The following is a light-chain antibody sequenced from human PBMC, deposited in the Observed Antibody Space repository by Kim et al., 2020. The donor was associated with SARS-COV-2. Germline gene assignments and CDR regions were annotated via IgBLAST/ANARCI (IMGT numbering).Light chain of an antibody. V-gene: IGLV3-1*01. J-gene: IGLJ2*01. CDR1: KVGDKY. Sequence: SVSPGQTASITCSGDKVGDKYACWYQQKPGQSPVLVIYQDSKRPSGIPERFSGSNSGNTATLTISRTQAMDEADYYCQAWDSSTVVFGGGTQLTVL. CDR3: QAWDSSTVV. CDR2: QDS.